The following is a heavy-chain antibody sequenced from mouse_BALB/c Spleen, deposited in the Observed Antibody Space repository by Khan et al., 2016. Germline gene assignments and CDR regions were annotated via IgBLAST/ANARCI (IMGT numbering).Heavy chain of an antibody. Sequence: ELVESGPGLMKPSQSLSLTCTVTGYSITSDYAWNWIRQFPGNKLEWMGYIIYSGSTTYTPSLKSRISITRDTSTNQFFLQLNSVTIEDTATYYCASDGPNYAMDYWGQGTSVTVAS. CDR2: IIYSGST. J-gene: IGHJ4*01. V-gene: IGHV3-2*02. D-gene: IGHD2-3*01. CDR1: GYSITSDYA. CDR3: ASDGPNYAMDY.